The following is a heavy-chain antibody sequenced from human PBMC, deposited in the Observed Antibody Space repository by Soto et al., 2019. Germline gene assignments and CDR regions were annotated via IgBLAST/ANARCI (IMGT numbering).Heavy chain of an antibody. CDR1: GGTFSSYA. Sequence: ASVKVSCKASGGTFSSYAISWVRQAPGQGLEWMGGIIPIFGTANYAQKFQGRVTITADKSTSTAYMELSSLRSEDTAVYYCARVNIIVVVAASYNWFDPWGQGTLVTVSS. D-gene: IGHD2-15*01. CDR2: IIPIFGTA. J-gene: IGHJ5*02. CDR3: ARVNIIVVVAASYNWFDP. V-gene: IGHV1-69*06.